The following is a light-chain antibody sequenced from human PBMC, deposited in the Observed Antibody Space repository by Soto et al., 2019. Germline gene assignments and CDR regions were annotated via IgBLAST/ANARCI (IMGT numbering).Light chain of an antibody. CDR3: QQFSSYSLT. CDR1: QTFINNY. J-gene: IGKJ4*01. CDR2: DAS. Sequence: EFLFAQAPVALSLSPGERATLSCRASQTFINNYLAWYQQKPGQAPRFLIYDASSRATGIPARFSGGGSGTEFTLTISRLEPEDFAVYYCQQFSSYSLTFGGGTKVDIK. V-gene: IGKV3-20*01.